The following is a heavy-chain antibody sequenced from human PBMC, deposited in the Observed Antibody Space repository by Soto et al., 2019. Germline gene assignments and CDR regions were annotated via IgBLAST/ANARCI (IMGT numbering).Heavy chain of an antibody. V-gene: IGHV3-73*02. J-gene: IGHJ5*02. CDR1: GCTFSDSP. D-gene: IGHD2-15*01. Sequence: EVQLVESGGGLVQPGGSLKLSCTASGCTFSDSPMHWVRQASGKGLEWVGRIRSKADSYATAYGASVKGRFTISRDDSKNTAYLQMNSLKTEDAAVYYCSSHSPEDMRRTWGQGTLVTVSS. CDR2: IRSKADSYAT. CDR3: SSHSPEDMRRT.